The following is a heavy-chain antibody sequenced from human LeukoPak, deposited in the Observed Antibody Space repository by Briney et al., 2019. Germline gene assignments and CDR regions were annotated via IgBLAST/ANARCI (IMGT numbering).Heavy chain of an antibody. Sequence: GGSLRLSCAACGFTVSGNYMSWVRQAPGKGLEWVSLIYSDGGSTYYADSVKGRFTISRDNAKNTLYLQMNSLRAEDTAVYFCATLKGYCSSTTCYAGGWGQGTLVTVSS. J-gene: IGHJ4*02. D-gene: IGHD2-2*01. CDR3: ATLKGYCSSTTCYAGG. CDR2: IYSDGGST. CDR1: GFTVSGNY. V-gene: IGHV3-53*01.